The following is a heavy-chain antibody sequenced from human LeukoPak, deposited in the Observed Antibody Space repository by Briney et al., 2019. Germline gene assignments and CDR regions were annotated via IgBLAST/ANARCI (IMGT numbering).Heavy chain of an antibody. V-gene: IGHV4-59*01. CDR1: GGSISSYY. CDR3: ARRVKYSSGWYIG. CDR2: IYYSGST. J-gene: IGHJ4*02. Sequence: SETLSLTCTVSGGSISSYYWSWIRQPPGKGLEWIGYIYYSGSTNYNPSLKSRVTISVDTSKNQFSLKLSSVTAADTAVYYCARRVKYSSGWYIGWGQGTLVTVSS. D-gene: IGHD6-19*01.